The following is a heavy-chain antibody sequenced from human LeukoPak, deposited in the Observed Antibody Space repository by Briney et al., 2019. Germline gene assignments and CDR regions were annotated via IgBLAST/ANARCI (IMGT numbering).Heavy chain of an antibody. CDR1: GYSISSGYY. CDR2: IYHSGST. CDR3: AGIAADNSVDP. J-gene: IGHJ5*02. Sequence: SETLSLTCAVSGYSISSGYYWGWIRQPPGNGLEWIGSIYHSGSTYYNPSLKSRVTISVDTSKNQFSLKLSSVTAADTAVYYCAGIAADNSVDPWGQGTLVTVSS. V-gene: IGHV4-38-2*01. D-gene: IGHD6-13*01.